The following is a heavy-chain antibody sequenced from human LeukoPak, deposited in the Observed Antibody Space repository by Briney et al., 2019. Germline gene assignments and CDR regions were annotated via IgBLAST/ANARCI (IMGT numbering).Heavy chain of an antibody. J-gene: IGHJ5*02. CDR3: ARRRYYGSGSYYWGFDP. CDR1: GYSFTSYW. V-gene: IGHV5-51*01. D-gene: IGHD3-10*01. CDR2: IYPGDSDT. Sequence: GESLKISCKGSGYSFTSYWIGWVRQMPGKGLEWMGNIYPGDSDTRYSPSFQGQVTISADKSISTAYLQWSSLKASDTAMYYCARRRYYGSGSYYWGFDPWGQGTLVTVSS.